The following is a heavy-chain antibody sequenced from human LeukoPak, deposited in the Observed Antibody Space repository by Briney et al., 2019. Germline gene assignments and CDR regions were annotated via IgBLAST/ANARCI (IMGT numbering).Heavy chain of an antibody. CDR2: ISSSGSTI. D-gene: IGHD2-15*01. CDR3: ARDLYWYHYYYGMDV. Sequence: PGRSLRLSCAASGFTFSSYEMNWVRQAPGKGLEWVSYISSSGSTIYYADSVKGRFTISRDNAKNSLYLQMNSLRAEDTAVYYCARDLYWYHYYYGMDVWGKGTTVTVSS. V-gene: IGHV3-48*03. CDR1: GFTFSSYE. J-gene: IGHJ6*04.